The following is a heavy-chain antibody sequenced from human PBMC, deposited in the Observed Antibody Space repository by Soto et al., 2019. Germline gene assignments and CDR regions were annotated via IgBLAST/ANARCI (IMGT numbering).Heavy chain of an antibody. V-gene: IGHV3-23*01. CDR2: ISGSTGKT. CDR1: GFTFRTYA. Sequence: LGGSLRLSCAASGFTFRTYAMSWVRQAPGKGLEWVSVISGSTGKTYYADSVKGRFTISRDNSKNTLSLQMNSLRGEDTAVYFCAKNRGSGSPYYYNMEVWGQGTMVTVSS. J-gene: IGHJ6*02. D-gene: IGHD3-10*01. CDR3: AKNRGSGSPYYYNMEV.